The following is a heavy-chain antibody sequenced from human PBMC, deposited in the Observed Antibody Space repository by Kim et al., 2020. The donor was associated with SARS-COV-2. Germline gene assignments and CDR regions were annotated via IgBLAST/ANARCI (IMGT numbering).Heavy chain of an antibody. D-gene: IGHD3-16*01. V-gene: IGHV3-11*01. Sequence: YAHSVKGRFTISRDNAKNSLYLQMNSLRAEDTAVYYCASLGASKGNWFDPWGQGTLVTVSS. J-gene: IGHJ5*02. CDR3: ASLGASKGNWFDP.